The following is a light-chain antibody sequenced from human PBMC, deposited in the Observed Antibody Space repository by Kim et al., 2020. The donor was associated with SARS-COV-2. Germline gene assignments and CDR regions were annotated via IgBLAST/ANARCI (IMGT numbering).Light chain of an antibody. CDR2: AAS. CDR3: QQSYSTPRYT. Sequence: SASVGDRVTITCRASQSISSYLNWYQQKPGKAPKLLIYAASSLQSGVPSRFSGSGSGTDFTLTISSLQPEDFATYYCQQSYSTPRYTFGQGTKLEI. V-gene: IGKV1-39*01. J-gene: IGKJ2*01. CDR1: QSISSY.